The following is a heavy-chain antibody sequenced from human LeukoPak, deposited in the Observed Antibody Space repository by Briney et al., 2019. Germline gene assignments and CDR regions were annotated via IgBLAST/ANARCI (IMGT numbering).Heavy chain of an antibody. V-gene: IGHV3-48*01. CDR3: ARDRPSYGSDAFDI. Sequence: GGSLRLSCAASGFTFSNYIMNWVRQAPGKGLEWVSYITSDSSSIYYADSVKGRFTISRDNAKNSLYLQMKSLRAEDTAVYYCARDRPSYGSDAFDIWGQGTMVTVSS. J-gene: IGHJ3*02. CDR1: GFTFSNYI. CDR2: ITSDSSSI. D-gene: IGHD5-18*01.